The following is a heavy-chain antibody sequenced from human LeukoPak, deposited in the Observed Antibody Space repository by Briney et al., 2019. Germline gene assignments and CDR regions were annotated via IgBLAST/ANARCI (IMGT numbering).Heavy chain of an antibody. J-gene: IGHJ6*03. CDR2: IYTSGST. Sequence: SETLSLTCTVSGGSISSGSYYWGWIRQPAGKGLEWIGRIYTSGSTNYNPSLKSRVTISVDTSKNQFSLKLSSVTAADTAVYYCARDKSGTYDFWSGGKDYYYYMDVWGKGTTVTVSS. CDR1: GGSISSGSYY. D-gene: IGHD3-3*01. V-gene: IGHV4-61*02. CDR3: ARDKSGTYDFWSGGKDYYYYMDV.